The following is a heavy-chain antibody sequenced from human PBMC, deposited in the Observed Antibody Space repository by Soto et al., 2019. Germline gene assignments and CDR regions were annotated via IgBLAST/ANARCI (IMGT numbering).Heavy chain of an antibody. Sequence: QVQLQESGPGLVKPSETLSLTCTVSGGSISSYYWSWIRQPPGKGLEWIGYIYYSGSTNYNPSLKSRVTISVDTSKNQFSLKLSSVTAADTAVYYCARVSNSRGKTNYYGMDVWGQGTTVTVSS. J-gene: IGHJ6*02. V-gene: IGHV4-59*01. CDR3: ARVSNSRGKTNYYGMDV. CDR2: IYYSGST. CDR1: GGSISSYY. D-gene: IGHD6-13*01.